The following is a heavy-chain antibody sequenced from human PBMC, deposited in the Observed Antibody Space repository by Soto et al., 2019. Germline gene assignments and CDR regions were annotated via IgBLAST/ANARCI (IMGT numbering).Heavy chain of an antibody. V-gene: IGHV3-30*18. D-gene: IGHD1-7*01. CDR3: AKVANFRDDYYYGMDV. CDR2: ISYDGSKT. Sequence: ESGGGVVQPGRSLRLSCAASGFTFSNYGMHWVRQVPGKGLEWVAIISYDGSKTYYADSVKGRFTISRDNSKNTLYLQMNSLRAEDTAVYYCAKVANFRDDYYYGMDVWGQGTTVTVSS. CDR1: GFTFSNYG. J-gene: IGHJ6*02.